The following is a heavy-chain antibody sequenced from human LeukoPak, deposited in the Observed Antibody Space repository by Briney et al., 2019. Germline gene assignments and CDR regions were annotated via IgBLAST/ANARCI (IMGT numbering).Heavy chain of an antibody. Sequence: SETLSLTCAVYGGSFSGYYWSWIRQPPGKGLEWIGEINHSGSTNYNPSLKSRVTISVDTSKNQFSLKLSSVTAADTAVYYCARGRVVVVPAAIRRNNWFDPWGQGTVVTVSS. CDR2: INHSGST. D-gene: IGHD2-2*02. CDR3: ARGRVVVVPAAIRRNNWFDP. V-gene: IGHV4-34*01. J-gene: IGHJ5*02. CDR1: GGSFSGYY.